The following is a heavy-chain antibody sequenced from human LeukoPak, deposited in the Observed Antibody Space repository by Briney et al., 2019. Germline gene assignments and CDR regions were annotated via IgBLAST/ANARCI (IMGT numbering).Heavy chain of an antibody. CDR1: GGSISSYY. CDR2: IYYSGST. J-gene: IGHJ6*03. CDR3: ARCKGGPYYYYYYMDV. V-gene: IGHV4-59*01. Sequence: PSETLSLTCTVSGGSISSYYWSWIRQPPGKGLEWIGYIYYSGSTNYNPSLKSRVTISVDTSKNQFFLKLSSVTAADTAVYYCARCKGGPYYYYYYMDVWGKGTTVTVSS. D-gene: IGHD2-15*01.